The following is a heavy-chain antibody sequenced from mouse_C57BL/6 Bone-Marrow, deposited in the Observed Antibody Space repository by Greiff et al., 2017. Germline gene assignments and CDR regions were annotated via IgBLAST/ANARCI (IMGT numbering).Heavy chain of an antibody. J-gene: IGHJ1*03. Sequence: QVQLQQPGAELVKPGASVKMSCKASGYTFTSYWITWVKQRPGQGLEWIGDIYPGSGSTNYNEKFTSKATLTVDTSSSTSYMQLSSLTSEDSAVYYCARTYYSNYWYFDVWGTGTTVTVSS. CDR2: IYPGSGST. CDR3: ARTYYSNYWYFDV. D-gene: IGHD2-5*01. V-gene: IGHV1-55*01. CDR1: GYTFTSYW.